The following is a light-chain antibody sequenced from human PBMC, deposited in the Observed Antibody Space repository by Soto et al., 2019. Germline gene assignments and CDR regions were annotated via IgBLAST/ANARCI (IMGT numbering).Light chain of an antibody. J-gene: IGKJ1*01. V-gene: IGKV1-5*01. CDR2: DAS. CDR1: QSISSW. Sequence: DIQMTQSPSTLSASVGDRVTITCRASQSISSWLACYQQKPGKAPKLLIYDASSLESGVPSRFSGAGSGTELNLTISGLQPDDFATYYYQQYNSYSWTFGQGPKVEIK. CDR3: QQYNSYSWT.